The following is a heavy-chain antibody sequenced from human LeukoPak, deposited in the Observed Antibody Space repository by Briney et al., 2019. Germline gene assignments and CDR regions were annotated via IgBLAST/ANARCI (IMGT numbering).Heavy chain of an antibody. J-gene: IGHJ6*02. CDR3: ARALRGYSGYDSPYYGMDV. CDR1: GVSISSGDYY. V-gene: IGHV4-30-4*01. Sequence: SETLSLTCTVSGVSISSGDYYWSWIRQPPGKGLEWIGYIYYSGSTYYNPSLKSRVTISVDTSKNQFSLKLSSVTAADTAVYYCARALRGYSGYDSPYYGMDVWGQGTTVTVSS. CDR2: IYYSGST. D-gene: IGHD5-12*01.